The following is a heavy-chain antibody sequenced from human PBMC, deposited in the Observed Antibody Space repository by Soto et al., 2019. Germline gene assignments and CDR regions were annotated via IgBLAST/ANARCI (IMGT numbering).Heavy chain of an antibody. V-gene: IGHV3-23*01. J-gene: IGHJ4*02. CDR2: ISGSGGST. D-gene: IGHD6-19*01. CDR3: AKDRKSGSGWYCDY. Sequence: EVQVLESGGGLVQPGGSLRLSCAVSGFTFSSYAMSWVRQAPGKGLEWVSGISGSGGSTYSADSVKGRFTISRDNSKNTLYLQMNSLRAEDTAVYYCAKDRKSGSGWYCDYWGQGTLVTVSS. CDR1: GFTFSSYA.